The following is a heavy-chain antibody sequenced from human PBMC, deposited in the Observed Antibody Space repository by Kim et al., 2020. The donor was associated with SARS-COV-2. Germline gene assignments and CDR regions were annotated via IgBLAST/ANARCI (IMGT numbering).Heavy chain of an antibody. CDR3: ARDLTIFGVVTYYYYYGMDV. J-gene: IGHJ6*02. V-gene: IGHV1-2*02. CDR2: INPNSGGT. CDR1: GYTFTGYY. Sequence: ASVKVSCKASGYTFTGYYMHWVRQAPGQGLEWMGWINPNSGGTNYAQKFQGRVTMTRDTSISTAYMELSRLRSDDTAVYYCARDLTIFGVVTYYYYYGMDVWGQGTTVTVSS. D-gene: IGHD3-3*01.